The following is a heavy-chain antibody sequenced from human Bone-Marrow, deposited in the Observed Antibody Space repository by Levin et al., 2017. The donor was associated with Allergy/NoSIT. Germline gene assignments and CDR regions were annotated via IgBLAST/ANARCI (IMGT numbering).Heavy chain of an antibody. D-gene: IGHD6-19*01. J-gene: IGHJ5*02. V-gene: IGHV3-53*01. CDR1: GFTVYNNF. CDR2: VYSGGKT. Sequence: QAGGSLRLSCAVSGFTVYNNFMSWVRQAPGKGLEWVSFVYSGGKTYYADSVKGRFIISRDSSTNTLYLQMNTLKDEDTAVYYCARDPGAVPWAWGQGTLVTVSS. CDR3: ARDPGAVPWA.